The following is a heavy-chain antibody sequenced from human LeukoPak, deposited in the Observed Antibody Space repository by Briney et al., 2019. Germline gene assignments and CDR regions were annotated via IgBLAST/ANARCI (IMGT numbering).Heavy chain of an antibody. D-gene: IGHD3-10*01. Sequence: SSQTLSLTCTVSGYSISSGYYWGWIRQPPGKGLEWIGSIYHSGSTYYNPSLKSRVTMSVDTSKNQFSLKLSSVTAADTAVYYCARDRYYYGSGSYSWFDPWGQGTLVTVSS. CDR3: ARDRYYYGSGSYSWFDP. V-gene: IGHV4-38-2*02. J-gene: IGHJ5*02. CDR1: GYSISSGYY. CDR2: IYHSGST.